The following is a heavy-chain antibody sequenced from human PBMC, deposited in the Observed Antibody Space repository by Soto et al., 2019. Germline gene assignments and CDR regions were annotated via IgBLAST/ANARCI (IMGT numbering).Heavy chain of an antibody. J-gene: IGHJ4*02. V-gene: IGHV3-64*04. Sequence: GGSLRLSCSASGFTFSSYAMHWVRQAPGKGLEYVSAISSNGGSTYHADSVKGRFTISRDNPKNTLYLQMNSLRAEDTAIYYCAKARCSSATCYVPDYWGQGTLVTVSS. CDR1: GFTFSSYA. CDR2: ISSNGGST. D-gene: IGHD2-2*01. CDR3: AKARCSSATCYVPDY.